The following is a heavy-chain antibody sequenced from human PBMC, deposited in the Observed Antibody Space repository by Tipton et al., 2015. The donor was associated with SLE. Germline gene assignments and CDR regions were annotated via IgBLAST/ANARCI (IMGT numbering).Heavy chain of an antibody. CDR1: DDSIRDYY. D-gene: IGHD3-3*01. J-gene: IGHJ4*02. CDR2: ISYSGST. CDR3: AHDFWSGPLDYFDY. Sequence: TLSLTCSVSDDSIRDYYFSWIRQPPGKELEWIGYISYSGSTRYNPSLESRVTISVDTPNNHFSLRLSSVTAADTAVYYCAHDFWSGPLDYFDYWGQGILVTVSS. V-gene: IGHV4-59*08.